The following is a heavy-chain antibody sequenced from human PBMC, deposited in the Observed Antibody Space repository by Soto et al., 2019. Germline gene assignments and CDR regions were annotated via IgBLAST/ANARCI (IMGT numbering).Heavy chain of an antibody. J-gene: IGHJ4*02. V-gene: IGHV3-21*01. D-gene: IGHD6-19*01. Sequence: GGSLRLSCAASGFTFSTYSVNWVRQAPGKGLEWVSSISSSSNYINYADSVKGRFTISRDNAKNSLYLQMSSLRAEDTAVYYCARDPYSSGSHAYWGQGTLVTVSS. CDR3: ARDPYSSGSHAY. CDR1: GFTFSTYS. CDR2: ISSSSNYI.